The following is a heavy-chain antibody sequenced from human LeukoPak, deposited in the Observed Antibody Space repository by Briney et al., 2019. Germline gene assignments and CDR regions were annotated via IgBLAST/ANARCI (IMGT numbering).Heavy chain of an antibody. CDR2: ISGSGGST. CDR1: GFTFSSYG. J-gene: IGHJ4*02. CDR3: AKRRLFGYFDY. V-gene: IGHV3-23*01. D-gene: IGHD2-21*01. Sequence: PGGTLRLSCAASGFTFSSYGMSWVRQAPGKGLEWVSAISGSGGSTYYADSVKGRFTISRDNPKNTLYLQMNSLRAEDTAVYYCAKRRLFGYFDYWGQGTLVTVSS.